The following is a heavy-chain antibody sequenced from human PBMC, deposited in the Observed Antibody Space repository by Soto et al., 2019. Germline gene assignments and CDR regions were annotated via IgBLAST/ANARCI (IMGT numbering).Heavy chain of an antibody. CDR2: ISAYNGNT. CDR3: ARDPLKWELLPYYFDY. V-gene: IGHV1-18*04. J-gene: IGHJ4*02. Sequence: ASVKVSCKASGYTFTSYGISWVRQAPGQGLEWMEWISAYNGNTNYAQKLQGRVTMTTDTSTSTAYMELRSLRSDDTAVYYCARDPLKWELLPYYFDYWGQGTLVTVSS. CDR1: GYTFTSYG. D-gene: IGHD1-26*01.